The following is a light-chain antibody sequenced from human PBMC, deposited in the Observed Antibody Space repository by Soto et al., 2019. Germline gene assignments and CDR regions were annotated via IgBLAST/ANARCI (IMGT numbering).Light chain of an antibody. Sequence: DIQMTQFPSSLSASVGDRVTITCRASQGTRNDLAWYQQKPGKAPKRLIYAASSLQSGVPSRFSRRGSGTEFTLAISSLQPADFATFYCLQHSTCPLTFGQGTKVAIK. J-gene: IGKJ1*01. CDR1: QGTRND. V-gene: IGKV1-17*01. CDR3: LQHSTCPLT. CDR2: AAS.